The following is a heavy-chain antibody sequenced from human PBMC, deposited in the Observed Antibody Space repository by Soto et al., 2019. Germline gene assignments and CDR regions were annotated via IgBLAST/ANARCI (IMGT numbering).Heavy chain of an antibody. CDR3: ARDFSADVLRFLEWLPSYGMDV. J-gene: IGHJ6*02. D-gene: IGHD3-3*01. CDR1: GYTFTGYY. CDR2: INPNSGGT. V-gene: IGHV1-2*04. Sequence: ASVKVSCKASGYTFTGYYMHWVRQAPGQGLEWMGWINPNSGGTNYAQKFQGWVTMTRDTSISTAYMELSRLRSDDTAVYYCARDFSADVLRFLEWLPSYGMDVWGQGTTVTVSS.